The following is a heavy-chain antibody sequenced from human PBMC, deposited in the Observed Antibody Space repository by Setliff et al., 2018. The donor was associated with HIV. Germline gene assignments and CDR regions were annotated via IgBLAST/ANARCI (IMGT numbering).Heavy chain of an antibody. J-gene: IGHJ3*02. CDR3: ARDLKSGSYSPGAFDI. V-gene: IGHV4-4*02. D-gene: IGHD3-10*01. Sequence: SETLSLTCAVSGGSISSSNWWSWVRQPPGKGLEWIGEIYHSGSTNYNPSLKGRVTISVDKSKNQFSLNLSSVTAADTAVYYCARDLKSGSYSPGAFDIWGRGTMVTVSS. CDR2: IYHSGST. CDR1: GGSISSSNW.